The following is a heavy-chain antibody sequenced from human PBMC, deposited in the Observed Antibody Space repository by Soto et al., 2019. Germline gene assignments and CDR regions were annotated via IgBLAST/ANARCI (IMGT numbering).Heavy chain of an antibody. V-gene: IGHV4-59*01. CDR3: AGHVDIVATNFDY. D-gene: IGHD5-12*01. J-gene: IGHJ4*02. Sequence: SETLSLTCTVSGGSISSYYWSWIRHPPGKGLEWIGYIYYSGSTNYNPSLKSRVTISVDTSKNQFSLKLSSVTAADTAVYYCAGHVDIVATNFDYWGQGTLVTVSS. CDR1: GGSISSYY. CDR2: IYYSGST.